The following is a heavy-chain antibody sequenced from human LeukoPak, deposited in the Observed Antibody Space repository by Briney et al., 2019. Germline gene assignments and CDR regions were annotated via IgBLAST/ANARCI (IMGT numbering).Heavy chain of an antibody. D-gene: IGHD1-26*01. Sequence: GGSLRLSCAASGFTVSSNYMSWVRQAPGKGLEWVSEIYSDGSTYYEASVKGRFSISRDNSKNTVYLQMNTLRAEDTAVYYCARELREHGVFDIWGQGTMVTVSS. J-gene: IGHJ3*02. CDR3: ARELREHGVFDI. CDR2: IYSDGST. V-gene: IGHV3-53*01. CDR1: GFTVSSNY.